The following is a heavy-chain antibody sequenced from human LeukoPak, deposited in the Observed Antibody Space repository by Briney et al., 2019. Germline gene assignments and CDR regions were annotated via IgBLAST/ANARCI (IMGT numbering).Heavy chain of an antibody. Sequence: VGSLSLSCAASVFTFSSYSMNWVRQAPGKRLERVSSITSISSYIYSADSVNGRFTISRHKAKNSLYLQLNSLRAEDTAVYYCVRLYDDYTNGHFDSWGQGTLVTVSS. D-gene: IGHD4-11*01. CDR3: VRLYDDYTNGHFDS. V-gene: IGHV3-21*01. J-gene: IGHJ4*02. CDR1: VFTFSSYS. CDR2: ITSISSYI.